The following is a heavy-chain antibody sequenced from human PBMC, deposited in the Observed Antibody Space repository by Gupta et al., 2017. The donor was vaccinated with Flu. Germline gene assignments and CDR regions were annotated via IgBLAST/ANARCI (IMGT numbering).Heavy chain of an antibody. Sequence: HVQLQESGPGLVKPSQTSSLPCTVSGGSIRSGSYYWRWIRQPAGKGLEWIGRIYTSGSTNYNPALKSRVTISVDTSKKECSLKVRSVTAADTAVYYSARTGATLLYFDYGGQGTLVTVYS. V-gene: IGHV4-61*02. CDR3: ARTGATLLYFDY. CDR2: IYTSGST. CDR1: GGSIRSGSYY. J-gene: IGHJ4*02. D-gene: IGHD1-26*01.